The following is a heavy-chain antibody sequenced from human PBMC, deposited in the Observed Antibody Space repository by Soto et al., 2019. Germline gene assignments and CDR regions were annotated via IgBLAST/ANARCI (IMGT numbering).Heavy chain of an antibody. J-gene: IGHJ4*02. D-gene: IGHD2-2*01. CDR2: INTGGGVA. V-gene: IGHV3-48*02. CDR3: ARDHDYAFDY. CDR1: GFTFSAYT. Sequence: HPGGSLRLSCAASGFTFSAYTMNWVRQAPGKGLEWLSYINTGGGVADYADSVRGRFTISRDNARNSLYLQMSSLGDDDTAVYYCARDHDYAFDYWGQGTLVTVSS.